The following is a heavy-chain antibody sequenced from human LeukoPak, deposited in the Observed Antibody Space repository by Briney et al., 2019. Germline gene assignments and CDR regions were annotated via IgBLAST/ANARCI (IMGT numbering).Heavy chain of an antibody. Sequence: PGGSLRLSCVTSGFTLSSYSMTWVRQAPGRGLEWVSNVERGGGGTYYADSVKGRFTISRDNSKDTLYLQMNGLRAEDTAVYFCAKQSAGSAAWYSLHYDFWGQGTLVTVSS. V-gene: IGHV3-23*01. J-gene: IGHJ4*02. CDR2: VERGGGGT. D-gene: IGHD6-13*01. CDR1: GFTLSSYS. CDR3: AKQSAGSAAWYSLHYDF.